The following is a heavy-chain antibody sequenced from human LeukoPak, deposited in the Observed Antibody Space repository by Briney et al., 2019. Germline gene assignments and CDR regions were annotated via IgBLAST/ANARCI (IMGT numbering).Heavy chain of an antibody. CDR1: GLTFSGYA. J-gene: IGHJ4*02. V-gene: IGHV3-23*01. CDR2: ISGGGGST. CDR3: AKFYDILTGYFDY. D-gene: IGHD3-9*01. Sequence: GGSLRLSCAAFGLTFSGYAMSWVRQSPGKGLDWVSTISGGGGSTYYAYYTDSVRGRFTISRDNSKNTLYLQMNSLRAEDTAVYYCAKFYDILTGYFDYWGQGTLVTVSS.